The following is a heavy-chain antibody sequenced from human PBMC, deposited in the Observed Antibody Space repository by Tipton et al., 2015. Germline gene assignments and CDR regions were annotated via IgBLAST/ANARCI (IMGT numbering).Heavy chain of an antibody. CDR2: ITGSGSRT. D-gene: IGHD4-17*01. CDR1: GFTFRSYG. CDR3: VNAKSDYGDYGFDY. J-gene: IGHJ4*02. V-gene: IGHV3-23*01. Sequence: SLRLSCEASGFTFRSYGMSWVRQAPGKGLEWVSSITGSGSRTSYAESVRGRLTISRDNSKNTLYLHISSLRAEDTAMYYCVNAKSDYGDYGFDYWGQGTLVTVSS.